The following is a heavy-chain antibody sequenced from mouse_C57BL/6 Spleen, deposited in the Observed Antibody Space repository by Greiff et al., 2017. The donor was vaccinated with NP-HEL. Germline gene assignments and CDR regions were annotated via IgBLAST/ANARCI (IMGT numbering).Heavy chain of an antibody. J-gene: IGHJ2*01. CDR1: GYSFTGYY. Sequence: VQLKESGPELVKPGASVKISCKASGYSFTGYYMNWVKQSPEKSLEWIGEINPSTGGTTYNQKFKAKATLTVDKSSSTAYMQLKSLTSEDSAVYYCARYDYYSNYGDYWGQGTTLTVSS. D-gene: IGHD2-5*01. CDR2: INPSTGGT. CDR3: ARYDYYSNYGDY. V-gene: IGHV1-42*01.